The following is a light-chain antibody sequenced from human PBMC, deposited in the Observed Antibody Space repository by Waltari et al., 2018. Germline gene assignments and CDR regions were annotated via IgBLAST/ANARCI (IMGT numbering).Light chain of an antibody. CDR2: DVS. CDR1: ISDIGAYNH. CDR3: SSFTTSSSWI. J-gene: IGLJ2*01. Sequence: QSALTQPASVSGSPGQSITISCTGTISDIGAYNHVSWYQQYPGQAPKLLIFDVSDLPPWVFDRFSGSKSGNTASLTISGLQAEDEADYYCSSFTTSSSWIFGGGTKLTVL. V-gene: IGLV2-14*03.